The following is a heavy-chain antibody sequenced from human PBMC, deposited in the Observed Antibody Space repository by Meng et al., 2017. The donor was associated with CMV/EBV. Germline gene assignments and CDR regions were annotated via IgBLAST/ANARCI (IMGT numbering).Heavy chain of an antibody. Sequence: GESLKISCAASGFTVSSNYMSWVRQAPGKGLEWVSVIYSGGSTYYADSVKGRFTISRDNSKNTLYLQMNSLRAEDTAVYYCARGREPAARLDYYGMDVWGQGTTVTVSS. CDR3: ARGREPAARLDYYGMDV. D-gene: IGHD2-2*01. CDR2: IYSGGST. CDR1: GFTVSSNY. V-gene: IGHV3-66*02. J-gene: IGHJ6*02.